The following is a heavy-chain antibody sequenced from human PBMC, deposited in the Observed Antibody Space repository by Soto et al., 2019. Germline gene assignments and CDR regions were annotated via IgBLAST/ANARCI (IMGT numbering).Heavy chain of an antibody. CDR2: ISYDGSNK. D-gene: IGHD3-22*01. Sequence: PGGSLRLSCAASGFTFSSYAMHWFRQAPGKGLEWVAVISYDGSNKYYADSVKGRFTISRDNSKNTLYLQMNSLRAEDTAVYYCARARPNYYDSRRNAFDIWGQGTMVTVSS. J-gene: IGHJ3*02. V-gene: IGHV3-30-3*01. CDR1: GFTFSSYA. CDR3: ARARPNYYDSRRNAFDI.